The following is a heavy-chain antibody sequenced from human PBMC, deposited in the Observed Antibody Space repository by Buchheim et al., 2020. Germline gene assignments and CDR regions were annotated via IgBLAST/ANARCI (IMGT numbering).Heavy chain of an antibody. CDR3: VRGRLGSSWYGVNFDY. Sequence: QVQLVQSGAEVKKPGSSVKVSCKASGGTFSSYAISWVRQAPGQGLEWMGWMNPNSGNTGYAQKFQGRVTMTRNTSISTDDMDLSSLTSEDTAVYYCVRGRLGSSWYGVNFDYWGQGTL. CDR1: GGTFSSYA. D-gene: IGHD6-13*01. J-gene: IGHJ4*02. V-gene: IGHV1-8*02. CDR2: MNPNSGNT.